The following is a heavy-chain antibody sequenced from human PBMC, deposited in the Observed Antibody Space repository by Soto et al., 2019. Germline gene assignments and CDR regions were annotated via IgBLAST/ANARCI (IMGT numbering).Heavy chain of an antibody. Sequence: GGSLRLSCAASGFTFSSYAMSWVRQAPGKGLEWVSAISGSGGSTYYADSVKGRFTISRDNSKNTLYLQMNSLRAEDTAVYYCAKDGGSGSYYTWAAFDIRGQGTMVTVSS. CDR1: GFTFSSYA. J-gene: IGHJ3*02. D-gene: IGHD3-10*01. V-gene: IGHV3-23*01. CDR3: AKDGGSGSYYTWAAFDI. CDR2: ISGSGGST.